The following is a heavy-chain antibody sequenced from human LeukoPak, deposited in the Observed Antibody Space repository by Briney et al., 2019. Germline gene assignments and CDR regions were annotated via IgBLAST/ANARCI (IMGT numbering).Heavy chain of an antibody. CDR2: INPNSGGT. Sequence: GASVKVSCKASGYIFTGYYMHWVRQAPGQGLEWMGWINPNSGGTNYAQKFQGRVTMTRDTSISTAYMELSRLRSDDTAVYYCARDPGRYASLYYYYYMDVWGKGTTVTVSS. J-gene: IGHJ6*03. D-gene: IGHD2-2*01. CDR1: GYIFTGYY. V-gene: IGHV1-2*02. CDR3: ARDPGRYASLYYYYYMDV.